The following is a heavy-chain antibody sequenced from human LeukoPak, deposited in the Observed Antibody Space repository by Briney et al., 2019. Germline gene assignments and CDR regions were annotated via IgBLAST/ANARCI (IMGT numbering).Heavy chain of an antibody. V-gene: IGHV1-8*01. CDR3: ARVGIVGARGSVDAFDI. CDR2: MNPNSGNT. CDR1: GGTFSNFA. J-gene: IGHJ3*02. D-gene: IGHD1-26*01. Sequence: ASVKVSCKTSGGTFSNFAINWVRQAPGQGLEWMGWMNPNSGNTGYAQKFQGRVTMTRNTSISTAYMELRSLRSDDTAVYYCARVGIVGARGSVDAFDIWGQGTMVTVSS.